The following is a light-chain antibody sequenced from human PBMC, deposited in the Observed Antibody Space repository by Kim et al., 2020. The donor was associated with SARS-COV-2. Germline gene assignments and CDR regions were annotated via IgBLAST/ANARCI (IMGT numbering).Light chain of an antibody. J-gene: IGKJ2*01. V-gene: IGKV3-20*01. Sequence: LSPVERATLSCRASQSVSSNYLAWYQHKRGQAPRLLIYGVFSRAPGIPDRFSGSGSGTDFTLIISRLEPEDFAVYYCQHYGGSLFTFGQGTKLEI. CDR2: GVF. CDR3: QHYGGSLFT. CDR1: QSVSSNY.